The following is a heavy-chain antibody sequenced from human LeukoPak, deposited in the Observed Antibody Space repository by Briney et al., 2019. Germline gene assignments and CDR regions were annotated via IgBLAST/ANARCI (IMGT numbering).Heavy chain of an antibody. D-gene: IGHD1-1*01. J-gene: IGHJ4*02. CDR1: GYTFPANY. CDR2: INPNSGGS. Sequence: ASVKVSCKASGYTFPANYMHWVRQAPGQGLEWMGWINPNSGGSNCAQKFQGRVTMTRETSISTAYMELSRLSSDDTAVYYCARVQVSDDNWGFFDYWGQGTLVTVSS. V-gene: IGHV1-2*02. CDR3: ARVQVSDDNWGFFDY.